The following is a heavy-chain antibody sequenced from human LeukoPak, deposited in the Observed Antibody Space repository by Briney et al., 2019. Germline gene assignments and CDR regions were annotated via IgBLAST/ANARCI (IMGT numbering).Heavy chain of an antibody. CDR2: INEGSTYT. CDR3: ARDDAATARASGMDV. CDR1: GFSLSSYS. Sequence: GGSLRLSCAASGFSLSSYSMNWVRQAPGEGLEWVSYINEGSTYTYYAKSVKGRFTISRDNATHPLYLQINSLRGEDTPVYYCARDDAATARASGMDVWGKGTTVTVSS. D-gene: IGHD6-6*01. V-gene: IGHV3-21*01. J-gene: IGHJ6*04.